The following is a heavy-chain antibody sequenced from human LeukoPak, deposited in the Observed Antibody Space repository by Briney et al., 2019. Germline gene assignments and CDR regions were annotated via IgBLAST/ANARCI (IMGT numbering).Heavy chain of an antibody. D-gene: IGHD7-27*01. CDR1: GLTFSNYA. CDR3: AKTNSELGKNWFDP. Sequence: GGSLRLSCAASGLTFSNYAMHWVRQAPGKGLEWVAFIRYDGTVKTYADSVKGRFTISRDNSKNTLYLQMNRLRVQDTALYYCAKTNSELGKNWFDPWGQGTPVTVSS. J-gene: IGHJ5*02. V-gene: IGHV3-30*02. CDR2: IRYDGTVK.